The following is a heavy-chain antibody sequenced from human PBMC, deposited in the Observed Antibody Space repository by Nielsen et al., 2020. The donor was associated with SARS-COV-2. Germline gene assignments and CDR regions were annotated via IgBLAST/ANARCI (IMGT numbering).Heavy chain of an antibody. D-gene: IGHD1-1*01. Sequence: SETLSLTCTVSGYSISSGYYWGWIRQPPGKGLEWIGSIYHSGSTYYNPSLKSRVTISVDTSKNQFSLKMSSVTAADTAVYYCARESELDTTDNWGQGVLVTVSS. CDR1: GYSISSGYY. CDR2: IYHSGST. J-gene: IGHJ4*02. CDR3: ARESELDTTDN. V-gene: IGHV4-38-2*02.